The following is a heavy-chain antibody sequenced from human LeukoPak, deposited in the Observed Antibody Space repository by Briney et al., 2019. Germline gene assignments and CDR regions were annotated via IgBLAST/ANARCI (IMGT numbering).Heavy chain of an antibody. D-gene: IGHD4-11*01. CDR3: SRLPHYSPHFDY. Sequence: GGSLRLSCAASGFTFSSYSMNWVRQAPGKGLEWVSSISSSSSYIYYEDSVKGRFTISRENAKNSLYLQLKSQRAENTDVYYCSRLPHYSPHFDYWGQGTLVTVSS. CDR1: GFTFSSYS. J-gene: IGHJ4*02. V-gene: IGHV3-21*04. CDR2: ISSSSSYI.